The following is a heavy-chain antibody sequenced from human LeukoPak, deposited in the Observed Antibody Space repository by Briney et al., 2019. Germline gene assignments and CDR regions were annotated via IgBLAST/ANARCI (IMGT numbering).Heavy chain of an antibody. CDR3: ARLAGSSSWYNWFDP. Sequence: PSETLSLTCTVSGGSISSYYWSWIRQPPGKGLEWIGYIYYSESTNYNPSLKSRVTISVDTSKNQFSLKLSSVTAADTAVYYCARLAGSSSWYNWFDPWGQGTLVTVSS. CDR1: GGSISSYY. V-gene: IGHV4-59*08. J-gene: IGHJ5*02. D-gene: IGHD6-13*01. CDR2: IYYSEST.